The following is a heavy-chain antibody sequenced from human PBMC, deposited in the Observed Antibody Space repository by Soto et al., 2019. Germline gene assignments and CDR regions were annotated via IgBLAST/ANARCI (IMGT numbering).Heavy chain of an antibody. D-gene: IGHD2-15*01. CDR2: INHSGST. J-gene: IGHJ4*02. CDR3: ARGLLYDY. CDR1: GGSFSDYF. Sequence: SETLSLTCAVYGGSFSDYFWSWIRQPPGKGLEWIGEINHSGSTNYNPSLKSRVTISVDTSKNQFSLKLSSVTAADTAVYYCARGLLYDYWGQGTLVTVSS. V-gene: IGHV4-34*01.